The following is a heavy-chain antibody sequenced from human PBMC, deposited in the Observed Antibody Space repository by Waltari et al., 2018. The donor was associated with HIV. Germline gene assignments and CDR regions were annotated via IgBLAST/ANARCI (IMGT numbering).Heavy chain of an antibody. D-gene: IGHD5-12*01. CDR1: GFVLSDYW. J-gene: IGHJ4*02. CDR2: IKDDESGT. V-gene: IGHV3-7*01. CDR3: ARESEWLSSAFIDL. Sequence: ELQLMQSEGGRVRRGGSLRLSCVASGFVLSDYWVTWVRPAPGEGLEWGASIKDDESGTHYVESVKGRFTISRDDANNSFHLYMTNMGASDAAVDFCARESEWLSSAFIDLWGGGSLVTVSS.